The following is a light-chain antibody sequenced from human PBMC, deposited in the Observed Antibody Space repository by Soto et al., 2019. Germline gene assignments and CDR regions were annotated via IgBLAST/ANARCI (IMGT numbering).Light chain of an antibody. CDR1: RSNIGNNA. CDR3: AAWDDSLNDRGV. V-gene: IGLV1-44*01. Sequence: QSVLTQPPSASGTPGQRVTIACSGSRSNIGNNAVSWYQQLPGTAPKLRIYNNNQRPSGVPDRFSGSKSGTSASLAIRGLQSEDEADYYGAAWDDSLNDRGVCGVGTKLTVL. CDR2: NNN. J-gene: IGLJ3*02.